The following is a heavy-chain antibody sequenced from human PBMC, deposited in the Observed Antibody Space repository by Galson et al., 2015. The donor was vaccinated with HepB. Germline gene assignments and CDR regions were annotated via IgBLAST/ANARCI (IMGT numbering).Heavy chain of an antibody. D-gene: IGHD2-2*01. CDR1: GYTLTELS. J-gene: IGHJ4*02. CDR2: FDPEDGET. Sequence: SVKVSCKVSGYTLTELSMHWLRQAPGKGLEWMGGFDPEDGETIYAQKFQGRVTMTEDTSTDTAYMELSSLRSEDTAVDYCARGRVPAAIRSYYFDYWGQGTLVTVSS. V-gene: IGHV1-24*01. CDR3: ARGRVPAAIRSYYFDY.